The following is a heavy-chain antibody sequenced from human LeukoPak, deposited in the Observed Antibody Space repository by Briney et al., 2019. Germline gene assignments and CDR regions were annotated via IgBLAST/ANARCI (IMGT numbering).Heavy chain of an antibody. D-gene: IGHD5-12*01. CDR1: GGSISSVDYY. CDR3: AREGGSTDY. J-gene: IGHJ4*02. Sequence: SQTLSLTGTVSGGSISSVDYYWSWIRQPPGKGLEWIGYIYYSGSTYYNPSLKSRVTISVDTSKNQFSLKLSSVTAAGTAVYYCAREGGSTDYWGQGTLVTVSS. V-gene: IGHV4-30-4*01. CDR2: IYYSGST.